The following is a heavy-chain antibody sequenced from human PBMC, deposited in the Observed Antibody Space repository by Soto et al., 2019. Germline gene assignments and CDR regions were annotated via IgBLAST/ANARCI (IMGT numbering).Heavy chain of an antibody. CDR3: ARETAAAGTNWFDP. J-gene: IGHJ5*02. D-gene: IGHD6-13*01. CDR2: IYSSGST. Sequence: PSETLSLTCTFSCGSISSYSWSWIRQPAGGGLEWIGRIYSSGSTNYNPSLKSRVTMPVDTSKNQFSLKLSSVTAADTAVYYCARETAAAGTNWFDPWGQGTQVTVSS. V-gene: IGHV4-4*07. CDR1: CGSISSYS.